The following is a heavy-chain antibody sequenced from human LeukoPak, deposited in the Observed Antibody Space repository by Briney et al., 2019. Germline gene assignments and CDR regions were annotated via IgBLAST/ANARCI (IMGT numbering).Heavy chain of an antibody. Sequence: GRSLRLSCAASGFTVSSNSMNWVRQDPGKWLEWVSSISSSSSYIYYADSVKGRFTISRDNAKNSLYLQMNSLRAEDTAVYYCARDNTIFGVPFMDVWGKGTTVTVSS. CDR3: ARDNTIFGVPFMDV. CDR2: ISSSSSYI. J-gene: IGHJ6*03. CDR1: GFTVSSNS. D-gene: IGHD3-3*01. V-gene: IGHV3-21*01.